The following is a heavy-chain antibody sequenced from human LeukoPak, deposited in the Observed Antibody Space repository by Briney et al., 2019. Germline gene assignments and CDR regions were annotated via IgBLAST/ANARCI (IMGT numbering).Heavy chain of an antibody. CDR3: STHHKGY. D-gene: IGHD1-14*01. V-gene: IGHV3-15*01. J-gene: IGHJ4*02. CDR2: IKGKTDGGTT. CDR1: GFTFNNAW. Sequence: GGSLRLSCAASGFTFNNAWMNWVRQAPGKGLEWVGRIKGKTDGGTTDYAAPVKGRFTISRDDSKNTLYMQMNSLKTEDTAVYYCSTHHKGYWGQGTLVTVSS.